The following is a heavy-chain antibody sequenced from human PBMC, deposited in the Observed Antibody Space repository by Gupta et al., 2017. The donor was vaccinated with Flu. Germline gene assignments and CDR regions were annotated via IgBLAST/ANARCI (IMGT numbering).Heavy chain of an antibody. CDR1: GYTFTSYY. CDR2: INPSGGST. D-gene: IGHD5-18*01. J-gene: IGHJ5*02. CDR3: ARDLTTQRGYSYGYFVGGNNWFDP. V-gene: IGHV1-46*01. Sequence: QVQLVQSGAEVKKPGASVKVSCKASGYTFTSYYMHWVRQAPGQGLEWMGIINPSGGSTSYAQKFQGRVTMTRDTSTSTVYMELSSLRSEDTAVYYCARDLTTQRGYSYGYFVGGNNWFDPWGQGTLVTVSA.